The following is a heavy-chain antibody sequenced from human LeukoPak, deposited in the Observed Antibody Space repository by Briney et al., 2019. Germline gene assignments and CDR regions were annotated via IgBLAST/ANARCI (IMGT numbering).Heavy chain of an antibody. D-gene: IGHD2-15*01. CDR1: GYTFTGYY. CDR3: ARPRDGYCSGGSCYRIDYYYYMDV. J-gene: IGHJ6*03. V-gene: IGHV1-2*02. Sequence: ASVTVSCKASGYTFTGYYMHWVRQAPGQGREWMGWINPNSGGTNYAQKFQGRVTMTRDTSISTAYMELSRLRSDDTAVYYCARPRDGYCSGGSCYRIDYYYYMDVWGKGTTVTVSS. CDR2: INPNSGGT.